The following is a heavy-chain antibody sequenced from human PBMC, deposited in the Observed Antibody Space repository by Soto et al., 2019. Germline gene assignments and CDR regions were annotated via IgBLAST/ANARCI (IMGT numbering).Heavy chain of an antibody. CDR2: IYYSGST. CDR1: GGSISSGDYY. CDR3: ARGNPPHYYDSSGYYLSWFDP. J-gene: IGHJ5*02. Sequence: SETLSLTCTVSGGSISSGDYYWSWIRQPPGKGLERIGYIYYSGSTYYNPSLKSRVTISVDTSKNQFSLKLSSVTAADTAVYYCARGNPPHYYDSSGYYLSWFDPWGQGTLVTVSS. D-gene: IGHD3-22*01. V-gene: IGHV4-30-4*01.